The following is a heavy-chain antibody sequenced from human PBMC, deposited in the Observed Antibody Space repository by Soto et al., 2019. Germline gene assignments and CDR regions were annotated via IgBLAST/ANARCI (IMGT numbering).Heavy chain of an antibody. CDR2: VYTSGYS. J-gene: IGHJ5*02. V-gene: IGHV4-4*07. D-gene: IGHD6-13*01. Sequence: VQLQESGPGLVKPSETLSLICTVSGGSISSDYLSWIRQPAGKGLEWIGRVYTSGYSNSNPSLKSRVTMSVDTSKKQSSLNLSSVSAADTAVYYCAREPTTAGTVNWFDPWGQGNLVSVSS. CDR1: GGSISSDY. CDR3: AREPTTAGTVNWFDP.